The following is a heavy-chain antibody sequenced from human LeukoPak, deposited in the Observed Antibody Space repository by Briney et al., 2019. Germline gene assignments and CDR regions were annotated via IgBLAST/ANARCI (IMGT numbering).Heavy chain of an antibody. V-gene: IGHV3-43D*03. D-gene: IGHD6-19*01. CDR2: ISWDGGST. Sequence: GGSLRLSCAASGFTFDDYAMHWVRQAPGKGLEWVSLISWDGGSTYCADSVKGRFTISRDNSKNSLYLQMNSLRAEDTALYYCAKDGSSGWYGYFQHWGQGTLVTVSS. CDR1: GFTFDDYA. CDR3: AKDGSSGWYGYFQH. J-gene: IGHJ1*01.